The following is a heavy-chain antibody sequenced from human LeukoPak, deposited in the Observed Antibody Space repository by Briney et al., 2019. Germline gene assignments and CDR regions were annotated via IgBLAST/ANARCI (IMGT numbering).Heavy chain of an antibody. CDR2: IYYSGST. D-gene: IGHD3-10*01. Sequence: PSETLSLTCTVSGGSISSYYWSWIRQPPGKGLEWIGYIYYSGSTNYNPSLKSRVTISVDTSKNQFSLKLSSVTAADTAVYYCARFPHWGSNYGSGSYYRNDPWGQGTLVTVSS. V-gene: IGHV4-59*12. CDR1: GGSISSYY. CDR3: ARFPHWGSNYGSGSYYRNDP. J-gene: IGHJ5*02.